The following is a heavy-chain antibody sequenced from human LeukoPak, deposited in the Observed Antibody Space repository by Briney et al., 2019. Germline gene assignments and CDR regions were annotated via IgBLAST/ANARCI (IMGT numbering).Heavy chain of an antibody. J-gene: IGHJ4*02. CDR2: IKRDGSEK. D-gene: IGHD6-13*01. CDR3: ARGRGSWYGVYFDY. CDR1: GFTFTDYW. Sequence: PGGSLRLSCAASGFTFTDYWMSWVRQAPGKGLEWVANIKRDGSEKYYVDSVKGRFTISRANAKNSLYLQMNSLRTEDTAVYYCARGRGSWYGVYFDYWGQGTLVTVSS. V-gene: IGHV3-7*01.